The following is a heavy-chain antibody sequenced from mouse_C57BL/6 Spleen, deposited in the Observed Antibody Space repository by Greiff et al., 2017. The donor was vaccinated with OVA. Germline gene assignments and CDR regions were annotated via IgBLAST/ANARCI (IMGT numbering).Heavy chain of an antibody. J-gene: IGHJ4*01. D-gene: IGHD1-1*01. V-gene: IGHV1-80*01. CDR3: ARGTTVVAYYYAMDY. Sequence: QVQLKQSGAELVKPGASVKISCKASGYAFSSYWMNWVKQRPGKGLEWIGQIYPGDGDTNYNGKFKGKATLTADKSSSTAYMQLSSLTSEDSAVYFCARGTTVVAYYYAMDYWGQGTSVTVSS. CDR1: GYAFSSYW. CDR2: IYPGDGDT.